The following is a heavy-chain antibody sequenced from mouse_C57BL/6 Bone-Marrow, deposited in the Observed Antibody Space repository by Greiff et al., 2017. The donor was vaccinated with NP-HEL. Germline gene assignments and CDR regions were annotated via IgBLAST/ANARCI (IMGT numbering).Heavy chain of an antibody. CDR2: IYPGGGYT. V-gene: IGHV1-63*01. Sequence: QVQLKQSGAELVRPGTSVKMSCKASGYTFTNYWIGWAKQRPGHGLEWIGDIYPGGGYTNYNEKFKGKATLTADKSSSTAYMQFSSLTSEDSAIYYCARHYDYDWFAYWGQGTLVTVSA. D-gene: IGHD2-4*01. CDR1: GYTFTNYW. J-gene: IGHJ3*01. CDR3: ARHYDYDWFAY.